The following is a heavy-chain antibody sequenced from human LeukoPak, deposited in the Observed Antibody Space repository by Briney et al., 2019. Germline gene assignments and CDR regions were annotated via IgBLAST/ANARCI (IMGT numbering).Heavy chain of an antibody. CDR1: GGTFSSYA. V-gene: IGHV1-69*05. Sequence: GASVKVSCKASGGTFSSYAISWVRQAPGQGLEWMGGIIPIFGTANYAQKFQGRVTITTDESTSTAYLELSSLRSEDTAVDYCAGFLWGGESRIAYYYYMDVWGKGTTVTVSS. CDR2: IIPIFGTA. D-gene: IGHD3-10*01. CDR3: AGFLWGGESRIAYYYYMDV. J-gene: IGHJ6*03.